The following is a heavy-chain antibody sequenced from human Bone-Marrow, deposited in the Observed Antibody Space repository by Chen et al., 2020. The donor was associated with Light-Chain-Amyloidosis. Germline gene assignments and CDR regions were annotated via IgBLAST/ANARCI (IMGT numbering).Heavy chain of an antibody. V-gene: IGHV3-30*02. J-gene: IGHJ6*03. D-gene: IGHD6-19*01. CDR1: GFIFSYYG. CDR2: IRYDGSDK. Sequence: QVQLVESGGGVVQPGGSLRLSCAASGFIFSYYGMHWVRQAPGKGLEWVAFIRYDGSDKDYADSVKGRFTISRDNSKNTLYLQMNSLRAEDTAVYYCAKDVDRRLGYYYYMDVWGKGTTVTVSS. CDR3: AKDVDRRLGYYYYMDV.